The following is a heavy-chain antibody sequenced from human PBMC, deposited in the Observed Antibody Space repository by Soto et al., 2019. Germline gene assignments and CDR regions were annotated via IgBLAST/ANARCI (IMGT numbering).Heavy chain of an antibody. V-gene: IGHV3-11*06. J-gene: IGHJ6*02. CDR3: ARVGRYSGYDYGGEYYYYGMDV. CDR1: GFTFRDYY. Sequence: PGGSLRLSCAASGFTFRDYYMSWIRQAPGKGLEWVSYISSSSSYTNYADSVKGRFTISRDNAKNSLYLQMNSLRAEDTAVYYCARVGRYSGYDYGGEYYYYGMDVWGQGTTVTVSS. CDR2: ISSSSSYT. D-gene: IGHD5-12*01.